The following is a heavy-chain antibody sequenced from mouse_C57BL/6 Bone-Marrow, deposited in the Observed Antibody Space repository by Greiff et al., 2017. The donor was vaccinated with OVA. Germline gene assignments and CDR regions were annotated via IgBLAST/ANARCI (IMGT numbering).Heavy chain of an antibody. Sequence: QVQLKESGPGLVQPSQSLSITCTVSGFSFTSYGVHWVRQSPGKGLEWLGVIWRGGSTDYNAAFMSRLSITKDNSKSQVFFKMNSLQADDTAIYYCAKGGLYYGNPYAMDYWGQGTSVTVSS. CDR2: IWRGGST. D-gene: IGHD2-1*01. CDR1: GFSFTSYG. J-gene: IGHJ4*01. V-gene: IGHV2-5*01. CDR3: AKGGLYYGNPYAMDY.